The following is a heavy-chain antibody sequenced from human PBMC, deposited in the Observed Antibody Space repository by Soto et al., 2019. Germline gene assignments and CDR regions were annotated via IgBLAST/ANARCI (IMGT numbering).Heavy chain of an antibody. D-gene: IGHD3-10*01. J-gene: IGHJ4*02. CDR3: ARHRDDYGSGNYYNRIDF. Sequence: QVQLVQSGAEVKKPGSSVKVSCKASGGIFSTYAISWLRRAPGQGLEWMGGIIPIFGTPNYAQRFQSRVTITADESTSTDYMELSRLRSEDTAVYYCARHRDDYGSGNYYNRIDFWGQGTLVTVSS. CDR2: IIPIFGTP. V-gene: IGHV1-69*01. CDR1: GGIFSTYA.